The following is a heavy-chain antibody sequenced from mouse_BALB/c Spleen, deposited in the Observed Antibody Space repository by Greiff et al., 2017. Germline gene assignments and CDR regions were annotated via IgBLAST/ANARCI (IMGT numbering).Heavy chain of an antibody. D-gene: IGHD1-1*01. J-gene: IGHJ4*01. CDR3: AREGTTAMDY. V-gene: IGHV5-9-4*01. CDR2: ISSGGSYT. Sequence: EVMLVESGGGLVKPGGSLKLSCAASGFTFSSYAMSWVRQSPEKRLEWVAEISSGGSYTYYPDTVTGRFTISRDNAKNTLYLEMSSLRSDDTAMYYCAREGTTAMDYWGQGTSVTVSS. CDR1: GFTFSSYA.